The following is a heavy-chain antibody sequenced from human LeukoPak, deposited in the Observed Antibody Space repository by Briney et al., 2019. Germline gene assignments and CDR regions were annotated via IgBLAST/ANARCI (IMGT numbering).Heavy chain of an antibody. V-gene: IGHV3-30*03. CDR3: ARGSSGWSHEGYFDY. CDR1: GFTFNTYG. Sequence: GGSLRLSCAGSGFTFNTYGMHWVRQAPGRGLEWVALISYDGSNKYYADSVKDRFTISRDNSKNTLYLQMNSLRAEDTAVYYCARGSSGWSHEGYFDYWGQGILDTVSS. D-gene: IGHD6-19*01. J-gene: IGHJ4*02. CDR2: ISYDGSNK.